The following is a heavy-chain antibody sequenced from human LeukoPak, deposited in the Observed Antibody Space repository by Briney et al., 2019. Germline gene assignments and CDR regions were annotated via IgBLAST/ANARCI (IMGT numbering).Heavy chain of an antibody. V-gene: IGHV1-2*06. CDR2: INPNSGGT. J-gene: IGHJ5*02. Sequence: ASVKVSCKASGYAFTGYYIHWVRQAPGQGLEWMGRINPNSGGTNYAQKFQGRVTMTRDTSISTAYMELSRLISDDTAVYYCAREPMVRDFNWFDPWGQGTLVTVSS. CDR1: GYAFTGYY. CDR3: AREPMVRDFNWFDP. D-gene: IGHD3-10*01.